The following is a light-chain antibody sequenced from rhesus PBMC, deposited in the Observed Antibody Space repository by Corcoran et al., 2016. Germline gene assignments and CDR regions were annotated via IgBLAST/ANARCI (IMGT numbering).Light chain of an antibody. CDR2: YAS. Sequence: DIQMTQSPSSLSASVVDIVTITCRASQGINNFLAWYQYKPGKAPKPLIYYASKLESGVPSRFSGRGSGTDFTLTIDSLQPEDFAIYYVQQHNTYPRTFGQGTKVAIK. CDR3: QQHNTYPRT. J-gene: IGKJ1*01. CDR1: QGINNF. V-gene: IGKV1S14*01.